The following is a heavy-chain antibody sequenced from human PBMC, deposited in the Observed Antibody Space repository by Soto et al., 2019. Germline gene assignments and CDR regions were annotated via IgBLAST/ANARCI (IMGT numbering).Heavy chain of an antibody. Sequence: SGPTVVNPTQTLTLTCTFSGFSLSTSGMCVSWIRQPPGKALEWLALIDWDDDKYYSTSLKTRLTISKDTSKNQVVLTMTNMDPVDTATYYCARTTIGYDSSGSRGAFDIWGQGTMVTVSS. D-gene: IGHD3-22*01. V-gene: IGHV2-70*01. CDR1: GFSLSTSGMC. CDR2: IDWDDDK. J-gene: IGHJ3*02. CDR3: ARTTIGYDSSGSRGAFDI.